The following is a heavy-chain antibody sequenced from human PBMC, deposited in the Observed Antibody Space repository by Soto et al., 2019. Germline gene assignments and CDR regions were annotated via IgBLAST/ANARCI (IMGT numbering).Heavy chain of an antibody. D-gene: IGHD3-16*01. V-gene: IGHV4-39*01. Sequence: QLQLQESGPGLVKPSETLSLTCTVSGGSISGSSYYWGWIRQPPGKGLEWIGSIYYSGSPYYNPSLKSRVDMSVDTSNIQFCFEPVAVTAAYTATYYCGKRDTRHRLGSSEFDPWGQGTLVTVSS. CDR1: GGSISGSSYY. CDR2: IYYSGSP. CDR3: GKRDTRHRLGSSEFDP. J-gene: IGHJ5*02.